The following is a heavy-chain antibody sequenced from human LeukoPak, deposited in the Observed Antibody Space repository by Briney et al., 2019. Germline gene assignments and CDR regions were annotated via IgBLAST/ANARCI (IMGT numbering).Heavy chain of an antibody. J-gene: IGHJ6*03. CDR1: GGSISSYY. CDR3: ARVGPYYYYMDV. Sequence: SETLSLTCTVSGGSISSYYWSWIRQPPGKGLEWIGYIYYSGSTNYNPSLKSRVTISVDTPKNQFSLKLSSVTAADTAVYYCARVGPYYYYMDVWGKGTTVTVSS. CDR2: IYYSGST. V-gene: IGHV4-59*01.